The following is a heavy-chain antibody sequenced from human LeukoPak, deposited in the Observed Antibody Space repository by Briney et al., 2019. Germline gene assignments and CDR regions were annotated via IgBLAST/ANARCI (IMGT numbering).Heavy chain of an antibody. V-gene: IGHV1-69*04. D-gene: IGHD6-6*01. CDR1: GGTFSSYA. Sequence: SGKVSCKASGGTFSSYAISWVRQAPGQGLEWMGRIIPILGIANYAQKFQGRVTITADKSTSTAYMELSSLRSEDTAVYYCASLKYSSSSHYYYGMDVWGQGTTVTVAS. CDR3: ASLKYSSSSHYYYGMDV. J-gene: IGHJ6*02. CDR2: IIPILGIA.